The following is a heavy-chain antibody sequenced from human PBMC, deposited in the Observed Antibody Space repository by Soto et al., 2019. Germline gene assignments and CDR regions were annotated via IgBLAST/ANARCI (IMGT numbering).Heavy chain of an antibody. V-gene: IGHV4-31*03. D-gene: IGHD3-10*01. CDR3: AREPLIRGVRYYFDY. CDR2: IFYSGST. CDR1: GDSISGGSYY. J-gene: IGHJ4*02. Sequence: SETLSLTCTVSGDSISGGSYYWTWVRQRPGTGLEWMGYIFYSGSTSYNPSLRSRLSMSVDTSKNEFSLKLSSVTAADTAVYYCAREPLIRGVRYYFDYWGRGTLVTVSS.